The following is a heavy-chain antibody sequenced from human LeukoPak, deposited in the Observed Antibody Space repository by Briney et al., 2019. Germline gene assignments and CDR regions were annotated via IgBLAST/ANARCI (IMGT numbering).Heavy chain of an antibody. D-gene: IGHD3-22*01. CDR1: GYSISSGYY. CDR2: IYQSRST. Sequence: SQTLSLTCAVSGYSISSGYYLGWIRHPLGNGLEWIGSIYQSRSTNYNPPIKSRVTISGVTTKNQLSLKLSSVTAAGTAVYYCAIDGTYDSSGYYYGLIDYWGQGTLVTVSS. J-gene: IGHJ4*02. V-gene: IGHV4-38-2*02. CDR3: AIDGTYDSSGYYYGLIDY.